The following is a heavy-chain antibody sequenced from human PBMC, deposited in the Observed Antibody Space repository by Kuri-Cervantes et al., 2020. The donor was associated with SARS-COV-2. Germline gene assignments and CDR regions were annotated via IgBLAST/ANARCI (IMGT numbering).Heavy chain of an antibody. V-gene: IGHV3-74*01. CDR1: GFIFRNEW. D-gene: IGHD1/OR15-1a*01. CDR3: ARELGGTGYYGMDV. Sequence: GGSLRLSCAASGFIFRNEWMHWVRQVPGKGPVWVSRINSDGSSTSYADSVKGRFTISRDNAKNSLYLQMNSLRAEDTAVYYCARELGGTGYYGMDVWGQGTTVTVSS. J-gene: IGHJ6*02. CDR2: INSDGSST.